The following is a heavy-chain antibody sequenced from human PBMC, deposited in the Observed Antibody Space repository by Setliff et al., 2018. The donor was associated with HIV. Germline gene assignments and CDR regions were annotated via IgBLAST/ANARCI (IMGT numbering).Heavy chain of an antibody. D-gene: IGHD2-2*03. CDR2: TKYDGSES. CDR1: GLTFNRYW. V-gene: IGHV3-7*03. CDR3: AKDLDIVVVPAAPDAFDI. J-gene: IGHJ3*02. Sequence: GGSLRLSCVASGLTFNRYWMSWVRQVPGKGLEWVSNTKYDGSESYYVGSVKGRFTISSDNSKNTLYLQMNSLRAEDTAVYYCAKDLDIVVVPAAPDAFDIWGQGTMVTVSS.